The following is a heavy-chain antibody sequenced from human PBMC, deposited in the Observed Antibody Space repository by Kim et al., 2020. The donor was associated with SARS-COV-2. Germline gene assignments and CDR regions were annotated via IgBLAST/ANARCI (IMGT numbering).Heavy chain of an antibody. CDR3: ARGYFMGVAADY. D-gene: IGHD2-15*01. V-gene: IGHV3-74*01. Sequence: SYADSVNGRFTISRDNAKNTMYRQMSSLRAEDTAVYYCARGYFMGVAADYWGQGTLVTVSS. J-gene: IGHJ4*02.